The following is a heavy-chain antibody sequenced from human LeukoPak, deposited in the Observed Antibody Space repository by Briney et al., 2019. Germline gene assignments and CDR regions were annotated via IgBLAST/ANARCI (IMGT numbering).Heavy chain of an antibody. CDR1: GYTFTNYY. D-gene: IGHD6-19*01. CDR3: TSRSGWI. Sequence: ASVKVSCKASGYTFTNYYMHWVRQAPGQGLEWMGTINPSGGGTSYSPKFPGRVTMTTDTSTRTVYMELISLRSEDTAVYYGTSRSGWIWGQGSLVTVSS. V-gene: IGHV1-46*01. CDR2: INPSGGGT. J-gene: IGHJ4*02.